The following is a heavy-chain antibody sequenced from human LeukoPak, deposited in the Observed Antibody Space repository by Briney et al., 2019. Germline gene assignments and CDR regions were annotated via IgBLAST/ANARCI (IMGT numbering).Heavy chain of an antibody. CDR2: MYYSGST. V-gene: IGHV4-59*01. CDR3: ARDRGNYYGSGSYYKQPTARRDAFDI. CDR1: GGSISSYY. D-gene: IGHD3-10*01. Sequence: PSETLSLTCTVSGGSISSYYWSWIRRPPGKGLEWIGYMYYSGSTNCNPSLKSRVTISVDTSKNQFSLKLSSVTAADTAVYYCARDRGNYYGSGSYYKQPTARRDAFDIWGQGTMVTVSS. J-gene: IGHJ3*02.